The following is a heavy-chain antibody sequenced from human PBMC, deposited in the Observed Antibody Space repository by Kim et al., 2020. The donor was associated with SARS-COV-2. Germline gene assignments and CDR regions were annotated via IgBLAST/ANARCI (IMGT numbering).Heavy chain of an antibody. CDR2: IRSKANSYAT. CDR3: TRRSKGDYYGSSVHFYSGVDV. V-gene: IGHV3-73*01. Sequence: GGSLRLSCAASGFTFSASAMNWVRQASGKGLEWVGRIRSKANSYATAYAASVKGRFTISRDDSKNTAYLQMNSLKTEDTAVYYCTRRSKGDYYGSSVHFYSGVDVWGQGTTVTVSS. J-gene: IGHJ6*02. D-gene: IGHD3-22*01. CDR1: GFTFSASA.